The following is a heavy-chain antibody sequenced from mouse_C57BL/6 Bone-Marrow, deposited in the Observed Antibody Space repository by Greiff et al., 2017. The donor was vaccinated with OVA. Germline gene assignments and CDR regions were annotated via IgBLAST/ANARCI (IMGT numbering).Heavy chain of an antibody. CDR1: GFTFSSYG. D-gene: IGHD1-1*01. CDR2: ISSGGSYT. J-gene: IGHJ2*01. CDR3: ARQRITTVVAPFDY. V-gene: IGHV5-6*01. Sequence: EVMLVESGGDLVKPGGSLKLSCAASGFTFSSYGMSWVRQTPDKRLEWVATISSGGSYTYYPDSVKGRFTISRDNAKNTLYLQMSSLKSEDTAMYYCARQRITTVVAPFDYWGQGTTLTVSS.